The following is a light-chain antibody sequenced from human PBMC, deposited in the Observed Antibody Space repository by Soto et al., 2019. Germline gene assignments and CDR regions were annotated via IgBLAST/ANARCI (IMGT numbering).Light chain of an antibody. Sequence: AIEMTQSPSSMSASVGDRVTITCRAGQDIGHDLAWYQQKPGKAPRLLIYAASRLQSGVPSRFSGSGSGTDFTLTINSLETEDFATFYCLQDYNYPYTFGQGTKV. J-gene: IGKJ2*01. V-gene: IGKV1-6*01. CDR1: QDIGHD. CDR3: LQDYNYPYT. CDR2: AAS.